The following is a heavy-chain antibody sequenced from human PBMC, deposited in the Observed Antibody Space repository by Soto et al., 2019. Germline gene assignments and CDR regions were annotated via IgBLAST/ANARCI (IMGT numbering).Heavy chain of an antibody. D-gene: IGHD2-15*01. J-gene: IGHJ4*02. V-gene: IGHV4-39*07. CDR3: ARGEVVALGY. CDR2: IYYTGST. CDR1: GGSIRNTAFY. Sequence: SETLSLTCTVSGGSIRNTAFYWAWIRQPSGKGLEWIGYIYYTGSTYYNPSLKSRVTISVDRSKNQFSLKLSSVTAADTAVYYCARGEVVALGYWGQGTLVTVSS.